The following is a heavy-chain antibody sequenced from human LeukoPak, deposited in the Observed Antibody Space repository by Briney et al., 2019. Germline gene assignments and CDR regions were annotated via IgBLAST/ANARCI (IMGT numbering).Heavy chain of an antibody. CDR3: ARGEGGYNYAF. J-gene: IGHJ4*02. CDR1: GYSFTSSW. Sequence: GESLKISCKTSGYSFTSSWIAWVRKIPGKGLKWVGIINPADSDTRYSLSLQGQVTISADRSISTAYLQWSSLKASDTAIYYCARGEGGYNYAFWGQGTLVSVSS. D-gene: IGHD5-24*01. V-gene: IGHV5-51*01. CDR2: INPADSDT.